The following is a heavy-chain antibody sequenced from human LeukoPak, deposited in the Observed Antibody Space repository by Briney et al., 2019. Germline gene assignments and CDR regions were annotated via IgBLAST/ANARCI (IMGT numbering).Heavy chain of an antibody. CDR1: GLTFSNAW. D-gene: IGHD6-19*01. Sequence: PGGSLRLSCAASGLTFSNAWMSWVRQAPGKGLEWVGRIKSKTDGGTTEYAAPVEGRFIISRDDSRNTLYLQMNSLKTEDTAVYYCTTAVRRYSSVDYWGQGTLVTVSS. CDR2: IKSKTDGGTT. CDR3: TTAVRRYSSVDY. J-gene: IGHJ4*02. V-gene: IGHV3-15*01.